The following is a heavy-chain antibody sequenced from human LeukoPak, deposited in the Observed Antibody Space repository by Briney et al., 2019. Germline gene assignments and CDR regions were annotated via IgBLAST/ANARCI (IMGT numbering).Heavy chain of an antibody. Sequence: ASVKVSCKASGYKFSGYYMHWMRQAPGQGLEWMGRIHPNSGGTNYVQKFQGRVTVTRDTSISTAYMELSRLRSDDTAVYFCARGGEEWPRLAFDYWGQGTLVTVSS. J-gene: IGHJ4*02. CDR1: GYKFSGYY. CDR3: ARGGEEWPRLAFDY. V-gene: IGHV1-2*06. CDR2: IHPNSGGT. D-gene: IGHD5-12*01.